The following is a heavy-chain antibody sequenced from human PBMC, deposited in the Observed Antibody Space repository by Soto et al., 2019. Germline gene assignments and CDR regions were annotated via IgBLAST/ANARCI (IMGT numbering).Heavy chain of an antibody. J-gene: IGHJ4*02. V-gene: IGHV3-30*18. CDR1: EFTFSSYG. CDR2: LSYDGSNK. CDR3: AKDRAAVFDY. D-gene: IGHD6-13*01. Sequence: QVQLVESGGGVVQPGRSLRLSCAASEFTFSSYGMHWVRQAPGKGLEWVAVLSYDGSNKYYADSLKGRFTISRDNSKNTLYLQMNGVRAEDTDVYYCAKDRAAVFDYWGQGTLVTVSS.